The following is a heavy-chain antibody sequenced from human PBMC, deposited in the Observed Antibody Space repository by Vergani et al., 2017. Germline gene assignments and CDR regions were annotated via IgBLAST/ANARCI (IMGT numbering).Heavy chain of an antibody. CDR1: GGSISSGGYY. CDR2: IYYSGST. D-gene: IGHD4-11*01. V-gene: IGHV4-31*03. CDR3: AGENSNSYYYYGMDV. Sequence: QVQLQESGPGLVKPSQTLSLTCTVSGGSISSGGYYWSWIRQHPGKGLEWIGYIYYSGSTYYNPSLKSRVTISVDTSKNQFSLKLSSVTAADTAVYYCAGENSNSYYYYGMDVWGQGTTVTVSS. J-gene: IGHJ6*02.